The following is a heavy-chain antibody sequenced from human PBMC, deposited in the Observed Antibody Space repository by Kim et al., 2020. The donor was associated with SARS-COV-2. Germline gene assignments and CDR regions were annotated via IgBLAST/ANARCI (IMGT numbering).Heavy chain of an antibody. Sequence: SVKGRFTISRADSKNTAYLQMNNLKTEDTAVYFCTSSGSYYDYYYYGMDVWGQGTTVTVSS. CDR3: TSSGSYYDYYYYGMDV. V-gene: IGHV3-73*01. J-gene: IGHJ6*02. D-gene: IGHD1-26*01.